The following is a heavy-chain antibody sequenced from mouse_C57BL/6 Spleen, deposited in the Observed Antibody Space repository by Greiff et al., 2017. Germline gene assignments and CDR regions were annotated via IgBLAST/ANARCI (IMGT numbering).Heavy chain of an antibody. CDR1: GFTFSDYG. J-gene: IGHJ2*01. D-gene: IGHD2-1*01. CDR3: ARTPIYYGNYGFDY. CDR2: ISSGSSTI. V-gene: IGHV5-17*01. Sequence: EVQVVESGEGLVKPGGSLKLSCAASGFTFSDYGMHWVRQAPEKGLEWVAYISSGSSTIYYADTVKGRFTISRDNAKNTLFLQMTSLRSEDTAMYYCARTPIYYGNYGFDYWGQGTTLTVSS.